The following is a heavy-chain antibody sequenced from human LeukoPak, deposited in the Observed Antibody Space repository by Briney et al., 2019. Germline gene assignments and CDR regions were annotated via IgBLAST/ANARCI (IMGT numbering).Heavy chain of an antibody. CDR2: ISGSGGST. CDR1: GFTFSSYA. J-gene: IGHJ4*02. D-gene: IGHD6-19*01. Sequence: GGSLRLSCAASGFTFSSYAMSWVRQAPGKGLEWVSAISGSGGSTYYADSVKGRFTISRDNSKNTLYLQMNSLRAEDTAVYYCAKVSAPGQWLVRSYFDYWGQGTLVTVPS. CDR3: AKVSAPGQWLVRSYFDY. V-gene: IGHV3-23*01.